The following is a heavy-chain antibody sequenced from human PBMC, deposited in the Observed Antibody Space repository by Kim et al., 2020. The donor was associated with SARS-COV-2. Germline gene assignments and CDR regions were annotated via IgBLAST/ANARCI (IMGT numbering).Heavy chain of an antibody. V-gene: IGHV4-59*09. D-gene: IGHD6-6*01. J-gene: IGHJ4*02. Sequence: SNPSRKSRIPISVDTSKNQFSLKLSSVTAADTAVYYCARGIAARSRFDYWGQGTLVTVSS. CDR3: ARGIAARSRFDY.